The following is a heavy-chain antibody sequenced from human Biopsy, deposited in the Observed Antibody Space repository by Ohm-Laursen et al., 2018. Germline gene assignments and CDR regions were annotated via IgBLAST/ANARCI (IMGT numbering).Heavy chain of an antibody. CDR3: ARATNSTGWPYYYFYGMDV. J-gene: IGHJ6*02. CDR1: GGSISSDY. V-gene: IGHV4-59*07. Sequence: SDTLSLTCTVSGGSISSDYWSRIRQTPGKGLEWIGYIYYSGSTNYNPSLKSRVTISVDTSKNQFSLRLNSVTAADTAAYYRARATNSTGWPYYYFYGMDVWGQGTTVTVSS. D-gene: IGHD2/OR15-2a*01. CDR2: IYYSGST.